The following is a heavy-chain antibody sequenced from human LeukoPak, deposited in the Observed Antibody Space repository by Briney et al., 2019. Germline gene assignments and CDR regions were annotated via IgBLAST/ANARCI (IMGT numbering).Heavy chain of an antibody. D-gene: IGHD3-10*01. CDR3: AKTRSLVDAFDI. J-gene: IGHJ3*02. V-gene: IGHV3-23*01. Sequence: AGGSLRLSCAASGFDFSTYVMNWVRQAPGKGLEWVSTSGRGGGTFYAASVKGRFTVSRDKSKNTLYLQMNSLRADDTAVYYCAKTRSLVDAFDIWGQGTMVTVSS. CDR1: GFDFSTYV. CDR2: SGRGGGT.